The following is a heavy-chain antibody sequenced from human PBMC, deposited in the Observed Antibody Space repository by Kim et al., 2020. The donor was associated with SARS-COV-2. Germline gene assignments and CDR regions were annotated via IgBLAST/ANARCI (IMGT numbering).Heavy chain of an antibody. CDR2: ITKSSATI. Sequence: GGSLRLSCATSRFTFSPYDMNWVRQAPGKGLEWLSFITKSSATIYYADSVQGRFTISRDNAKNSLYLQMNSLRDEDTALYYCVRDRMGGAFDIWGQGTMVTVSS. J-gene: IGHJ3*02. CDR1: RFTFSPYD. CDR3: VRDRMGGAFDI. V-gene: IGHV3-48*02. D-gene: IGHD3-16*01.